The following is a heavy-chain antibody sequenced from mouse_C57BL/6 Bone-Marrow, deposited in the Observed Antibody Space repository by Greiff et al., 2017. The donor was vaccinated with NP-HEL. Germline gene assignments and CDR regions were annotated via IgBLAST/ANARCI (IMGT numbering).Heavy chain of an antibody. Sequence: EVQLQQSGPVLVKPGASVKMSCKASGYTFTDYYMNWVKQSHGKSLEWIGVINPYNGGTSYNQKFKGKATLTVDKSSSKAYMELNSLTSEDSAVYYCASSSYYSNSDYWGQGTTLTVSS. V-gene: IGHV1-19*01. CDR1: GYTFTDYY. D-gene: IGHD2-5*01. J-gene: IGHJ2*01. CDR3: ASSSYYSNSDY. CDR2: INPYNGGT.